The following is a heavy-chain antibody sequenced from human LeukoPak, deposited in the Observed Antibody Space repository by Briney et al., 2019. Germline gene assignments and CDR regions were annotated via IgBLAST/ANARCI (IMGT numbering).Heavy chain of an antibody. CDR3: XXVDTXXVXGY. CDR2: ISGSGGST. CDR1: GFTCSSYA. Sequence: GGSLRLSCAASGFTCSSYAMSWVRQAPGNGLEWVSAISGSGGSTYYADSVKGRFTISRDNSKNTLYLQMNSLRAEDTAVYYCXXVDTXXVXGYWGXGTLVTVSS. V-gene: IGHV3-23*01. J-gene: IGHJ4*02. D-gene: IGHD5-18*01.